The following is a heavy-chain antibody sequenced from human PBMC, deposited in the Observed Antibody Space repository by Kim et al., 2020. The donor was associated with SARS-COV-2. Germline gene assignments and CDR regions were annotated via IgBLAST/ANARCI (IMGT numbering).Heavy chain of an antibody. CDR2: INVGYGAR. J-gene: IGHJ6*02. CDR3: ARGRSNGVDV. CDR1: GYTFSSSDYA. Sequence: ASVKVSCQTSGYTFSSSDYAIHWLRHAPGQSLEWMGYINVGYGARRYSQKFQGRVTISKDTPASTGYMEMSRLTSEDTAVYYCARGRSNGVDVWGQGTTVTVSS. V-gene: IGHV1-3*01.